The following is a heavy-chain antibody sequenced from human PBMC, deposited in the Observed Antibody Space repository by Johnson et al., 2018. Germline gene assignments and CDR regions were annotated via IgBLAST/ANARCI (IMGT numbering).Heavy chain of an antibody. V-gene: IGHV3-72*01. J-gene: IGHJ4*02. CDR1: GFTFDGYY. CDR2: SRDKAHSYTT. Sequence: VQLVESGGGLVQXGGSLRLSCAASGFTFDGYYMDWFRQAPGKGLQWVARSRDKAHSYTTEYAASVKGRFTISRDSSKNSLYLQMNSLRTEDTAVYYCARDNWKNSFDYWGQGALVTVSS. CDR3: ARDNWKNSFDY. D-gene: IGHD1-20*01.